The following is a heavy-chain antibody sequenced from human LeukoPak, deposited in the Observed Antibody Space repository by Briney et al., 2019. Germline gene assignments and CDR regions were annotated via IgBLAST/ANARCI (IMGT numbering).Heavy chain of an antibody. CDR1: GGSISSSNW. CDR2: IYHSGST. D-gene: IGHD3-22*01. CDR3: ASSRPWYDSSGYACDY. J-gene: IGHJ4*02. Sequence: PSETLSLTCAVSGGSISSSNWWSWVRQPPGKGLEWIGEIYHSGSTNYNPSLKSRVTISVDKSKNHFSLKLSSVTAADTAVYYCASSRPWYDSSGYACDYWGQGALVTVSS. V-gene: IGHV4-4*02.